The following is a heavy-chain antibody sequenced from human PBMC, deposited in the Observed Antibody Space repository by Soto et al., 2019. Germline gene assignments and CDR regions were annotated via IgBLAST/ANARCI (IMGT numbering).Heavy chain of an antibody. CDR1: GFTFDDYA. V-gene: IGHV3-9*01. J-gene: IGHJ5*02. CDR3: ARSNQQFDWFDP. D-gene: IGHD7-27*01. CDR2: ISWNSGNI. Sequence: PGGSLRLSWAASGFTFDDYAMHWVRQVLGKGLEWVSSISWNSGNIGYADSVKGRFTTSRDNAKNSLYLQMNSLRPEDTALYYCARSNQQFDWFDPWGQGTLVTVSS.